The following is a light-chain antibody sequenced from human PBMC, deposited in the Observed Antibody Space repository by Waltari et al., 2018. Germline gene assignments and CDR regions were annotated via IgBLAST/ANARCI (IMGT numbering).Light chain of an antibody. V-gene: IGKV3-15*01. CDR3: QQYNNFMYT. CDR2: GAS. CDR1: QSVSSN. J-gene: IGKJ2*01. Sequence: EIVMTPSPATLSVSPGERATLSCRASQSVSSNLAWYQQKPGQAPRLLIYGASTRATGIPARFSGSGSGTEFTLTISSLQSEDFAVYYCQQYNNFMYTFGQGTKLEIK.